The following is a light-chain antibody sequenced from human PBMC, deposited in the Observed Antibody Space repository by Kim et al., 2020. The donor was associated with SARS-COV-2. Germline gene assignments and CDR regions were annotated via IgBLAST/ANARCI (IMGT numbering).Light chain of an antibody. J-gene: IGLJ3*02. CDR1: SSNIGNSY. Sequence: ELTQPPSASGAPGQRVTISCSGSSSNIGNSYVAWYQQFPGTAPKLLIYKNDQRPSGVPDRFSGSKSGTSASLAISGLRSEDEADYFCAAWDDIVSDSWVFGGGTQLTVL. CDR3: AAWDDIVSDSWV. CDR2: KND. V-gene: IGLV1-47*01.